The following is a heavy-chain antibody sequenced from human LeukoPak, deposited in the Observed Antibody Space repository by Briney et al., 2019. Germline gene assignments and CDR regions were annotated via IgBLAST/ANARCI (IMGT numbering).Heavy chain of an antibody. Sequence: GGSLRLSCAASGFTFSSYGMSWVRQAPGKGLEWVSAISGSGGSTYYADSAKGRFTISRDNSKNTLYLQMNSLRVDDTAVYYCAKDGTRGIRFGKIPHYFDYWGQGTLVTVSS. CDR1: GFTFSSYG. CDR3: AKDGTRGIRFGKIPHYFDY. J-gene: IGHJ4*02. D-gene: IGHD3-10*01. CDR2: ISGSGGST. V-gene: IGHV3-23*01.